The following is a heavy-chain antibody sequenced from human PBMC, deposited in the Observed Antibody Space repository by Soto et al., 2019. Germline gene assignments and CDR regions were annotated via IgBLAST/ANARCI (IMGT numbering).Heavy chain of an antibody. CDR3: ARTPIRDYGDHFCDF. J-gene: IGHJ4*02. CDR2: IWYDGTKK. V-gene: IGHV3-33*01. D-gene: IGHD4-17*01. CDR1: GFTFSNYG. Sequence: QVQLVESGGGMVQPGKSLRLSCAASGFTFSNYGMHWVRQAPGKGLEWVAVIWYDGTKKYYQESVRGRFAISRDNSQNTVYLQMNSLRAEDSAIYYCARTPIRDYGDHFCDFWGPGTLVTVSS.